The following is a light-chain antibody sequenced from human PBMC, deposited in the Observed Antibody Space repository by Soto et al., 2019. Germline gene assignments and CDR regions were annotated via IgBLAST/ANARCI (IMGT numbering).Light chain of an antibody. J-gene: IGKJ2*01. CDR3: MQGSHWPYT. V-gene: IGKV2-30*01. Sequence: DVVMTQSPLSLPVTLGQPASISCRSSQSPVYSDGNTYLNWFQQRPGQSPRRLIYKVSNRDSGVPDRFSGSGSGTDFTPKISRVEAEDVGLYYCMQGSHWPYTFGPGTRLEIK. CDR2: KVS. CDR1: QSPVYSDGNTY.